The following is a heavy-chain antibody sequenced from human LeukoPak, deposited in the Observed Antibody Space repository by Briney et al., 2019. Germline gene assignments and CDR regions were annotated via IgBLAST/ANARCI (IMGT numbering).Heavy chain of an antibody. D-gene: IGHD2-15*01. V-gene: IGHV3-48*02. CDR2: ISSSSSTI. J-gene: IGHJ4*02. Sequence: GGSLRLSCAASGFSVSSNYMNWVRQAPGKGLEWVSYISSSSSTIYYADSVKGRFTISRDNAKNSLYLQMNSLRDEDTAVYYCARCPGYCSGGSCYSVFPDFDYWGQGTLVTVSS. CDR3: ARCPGYCSGGSCYSVFPDFDY. CDR1: GFSVSSNY.